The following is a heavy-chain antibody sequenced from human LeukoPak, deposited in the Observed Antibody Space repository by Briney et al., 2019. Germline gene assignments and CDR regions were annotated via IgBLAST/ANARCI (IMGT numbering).Heavy chain of an antibody. CDR2: IYPTDSYT. Sequence: RGESLKISCKGSGYSFTTHWIAWVRQMPGKGLEWMGIIYPTDSYTKYSPSFQGQVTISADKSITTAYLQWSSLKASDTAMYYCARLELGIPEERYFDLWGRGTLVTVSS. CDR1: GYSFTTHW. V-gene: IGHV5-51*01. J-gene: IGHJ2*01. CDR3: ARLELGIPEERYFDL. D-gene: IGHD7-27*01.